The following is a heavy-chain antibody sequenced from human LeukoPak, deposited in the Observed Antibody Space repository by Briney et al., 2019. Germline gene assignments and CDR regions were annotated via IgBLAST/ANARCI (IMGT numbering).Heavy chain of an antibody. CDR2: IIRIFGTA. D-gene: IGHD3-3*01. CDR3: ARVDDLEAPFDY. V-gene: IGHV1-69*13. J-gene: IGHJ4*02. CDR1: GGTFSSYA. Sequence: GASVKVSCKASGGTFSSYAISWVRQAPGQGLGWMGGIIRIFGTANYAQKFQGSVTLTADESTSTAYMYLSSLRSEDTDVYYCARVDDLEAPFDYWGQGTLVTVSS.